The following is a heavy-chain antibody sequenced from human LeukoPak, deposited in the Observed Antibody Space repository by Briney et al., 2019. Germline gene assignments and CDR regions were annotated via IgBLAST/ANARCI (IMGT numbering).Heavy chain of an antibody. CDR3: ARGGSSGSYYPFDY. V-gene: IGHV1-69*05. J-gene: IGHJ4*02. CDR2: IIPIFGTA. CDR1: GGTFSSYA. Sequence: SVKVSCKASGGTFSSYAISWLRQAPGQGLEWMGGIIPIFGTANYAQKFQGRVTITTDESTSTAYMELSSLRSEDTAVYYCARGGSSGSYYPFDYWGQGTRVTVSS. D-gene: IGHD3-10*01.